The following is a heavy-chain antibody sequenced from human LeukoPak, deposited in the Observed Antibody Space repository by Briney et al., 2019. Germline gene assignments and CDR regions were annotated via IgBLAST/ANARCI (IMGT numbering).Heavy chain of an antibody. CDR3: ARAGWYRFDY. J-gene: IGHJ4*02. D-gene: IGHD6-19*01. CDR1: GFTFSSYA. V-gene: IGHV3-30-3*01. CDR2: ISYDGSNK. Sequence: GSLRLSCAASGFTFSSYAMHWVRQAPGKGLEWVAVISYDGSNKYYADSVKGRFTISRDNAENTLFLQMNSLGADDTAVYYCARAGWYRFDYWGQGTLVTVSS.